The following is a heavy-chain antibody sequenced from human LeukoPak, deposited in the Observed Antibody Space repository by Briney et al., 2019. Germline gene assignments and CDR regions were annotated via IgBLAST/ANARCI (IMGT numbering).Heavy chain of an antibody. V-gene: IGHV3-23*01. D-gene: IGHD2-15*01. CDR2: ISGSGGGT. J-gene: IGHJ6*03. Sequence: PGGSLRLSCAASGFTFTTYAMSWVRQAPGKGLEWVSHISGSGGGTYYADSVKGRFTISRDNSKNMVYLQVNSLRADDTAVYYCAKNRGAGSHFYSRMNVWGKGTTVTVSS. CDR3: AKNRGAGSHFYSRMNV. CDR1: GFTFTTYA.